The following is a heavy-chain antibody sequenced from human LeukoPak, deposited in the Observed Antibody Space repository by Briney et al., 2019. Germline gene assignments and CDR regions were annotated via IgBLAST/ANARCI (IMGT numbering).Heavy chain of an antibody. CDR1: GYTFTDYY. Sequence: GASVKVSCKASGYTFTDYYMHWVRQAPGQGLEWMGWINPNSGVTNYAQKFQGRVTMTRDTSISTAYMELSRLRSDDTAVYSCARSRGLLSSWYADYWGQGTLVTVSS. CDR2: INPNSGVT. J-gene: IGHJ4*02. CDR3: ARSRGLLSSWYADY. V-gene: IGHV1-2*02. D-gene: IGHD6-13*01.